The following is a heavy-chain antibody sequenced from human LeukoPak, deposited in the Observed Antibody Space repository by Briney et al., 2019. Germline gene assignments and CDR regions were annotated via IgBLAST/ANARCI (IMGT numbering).Heavy chain of an antibody. CDR1: GFTVSSKY. CDR2: IHSDGTT. V-gene: IGHV3-53*01. D-gene: IGHD3-10*01. CDR3: ARLYGSGSYNTYFDY. Sequence: GGSLRLSCAASGFTVSSKYMTWVRQAPGKGLEWVLVIHSDGTTYYVDSVKGRFTISRHNSKNALFLQMDSLRAEDTAVYYCARLYGSGSYNTYFDYWGQGALVTVSS. J-gene: IGHJ4*02.